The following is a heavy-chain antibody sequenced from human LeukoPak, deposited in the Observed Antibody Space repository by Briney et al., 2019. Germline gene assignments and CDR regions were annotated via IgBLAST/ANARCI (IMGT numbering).Heavy chain of an antibody. Sequence: GGSLRLSCAASGFTFSSYSMNWVRQAPGKGLEWVSLISSSSSYIYYADSVKGRFTISRDNAKNSLYLQMNSLRAEDTAVYYCARDHYWGQGTLVTVSS. V-gene: IGHV3-21*01. CDR2: ISSSSSYI. J-gene: IGHJ4*02. CDR3: ARDHY. CDR1: GFTFSSYS.